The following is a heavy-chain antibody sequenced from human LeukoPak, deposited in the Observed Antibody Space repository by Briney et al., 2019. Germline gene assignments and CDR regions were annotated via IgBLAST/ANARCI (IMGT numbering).Heavy chain of an antibody. CDR2: INPSGGST. V-gene: IGHV1-46*01. D-gene: IGHD1-26*01. CDR3: AREVGGATLGYYYGMDV. Sequence: ASVKVSRKASGYTFTSYYMHWVRQAPGQGLEWMGIINPSGGSTSYAQKFQGRVTMTRDTSTSTVYMELSSLRSEDTAVYYCAREVGGATLGYYYGMDVWGQGTTVTVSS. J-gene: IGHJ6*02. CDR1: GYTFTSYY.